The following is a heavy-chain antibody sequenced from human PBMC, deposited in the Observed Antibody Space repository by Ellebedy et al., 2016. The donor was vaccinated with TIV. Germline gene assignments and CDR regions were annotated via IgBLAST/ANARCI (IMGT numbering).Heavy chain of an antibody. J-gene: IGHJ4*02. CDR1: GGSVSSDTHY. V-gene: IGHV4-61*01. CDR3: ARDGWVGSSSHYYFDY. CDR2: IYYSGST. Sequence: MPSETLSLTCNVAGGSVSSDTHYWGWIRQPPGKGLEWIGYIYYSGSTNYNPSLKRRVTISVDTSKNQFSLKLSSVTAADTAGYYCARDGWVGSSSHYYFDYWGQGTLVTVSS. D-gene: IGHD6-6*01.